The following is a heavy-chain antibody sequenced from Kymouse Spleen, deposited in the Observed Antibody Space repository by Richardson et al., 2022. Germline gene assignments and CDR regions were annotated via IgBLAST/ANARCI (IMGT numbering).Heavy chain of an antibody. CDR1: GGSISSYY. J-gene: IGHJ6*02. CDR2: IYYSGST. CDR3: ARDDGTPYYYYGMDV. D-gene: IGHD1-7*01. V-gene: IGHV4-59*01. Sequence: QVQLQESGPGLVKPSETLSLTCTVSGGSISSYYWSWIRQPPGKGLEWIGYIYYSGSTNYNPSLKSRVTISVDTSKNQFSLKLSSVTAADTAVYYCARDDGTPYYYYGMDVWGQGTTVTVSS.